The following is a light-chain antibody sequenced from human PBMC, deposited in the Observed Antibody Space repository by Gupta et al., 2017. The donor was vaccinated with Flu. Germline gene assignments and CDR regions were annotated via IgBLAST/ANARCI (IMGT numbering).Light chain of an antibody. V-gene: IGKV1-39*01. Sequence: DIQMTQSPSSLSASVGDRVTITCRASQSISSYLNWYQQKSGKAPKLLISAASRLQSGVPSRFSGSGSGTDFTLNITFLQPEDVATFYCQQTYSTPWTFGQGTKVEI. CDR1: QSISSY. CDR3: QQTYSTPWT. CDR2: AAS. J-gene: IGKJ1*01.